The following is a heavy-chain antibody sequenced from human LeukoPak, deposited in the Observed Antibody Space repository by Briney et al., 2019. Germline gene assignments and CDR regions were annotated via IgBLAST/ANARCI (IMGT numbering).Heavy chain of an antibody. CDR2: IYHSGST. D-gene: IGHD3-10*01. V-gene: IGHV4-4*02. J-gene: IGHJ5*02. Sequence: PSETLSLTCAVSGGSISSSNWWSWVRQPPGKGLEWIGEIYHSGSTNYNPSLKSRVTISVDKSKNQFSLKLSSVTAADTAVYYCARTVHPKPSPNNWFDPWGQGTLVTVSS. CDR1: GGSISSSNW. CDR3: ARTVHPKPSPNNWFDP.